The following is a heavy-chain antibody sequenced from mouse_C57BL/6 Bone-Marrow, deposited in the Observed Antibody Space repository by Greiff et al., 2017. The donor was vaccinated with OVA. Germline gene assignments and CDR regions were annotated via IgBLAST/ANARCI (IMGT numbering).Heavy chain of an antibody. J-gene: IGHJ3*01. D-gene: IGHD3-1*01. CDR2: IDPSDSYT. CDR1: GYTFTSYW. CDR3: ARRSSGAY. Sequence: QVHVKQPGAELVKPGASVKLSCKASGYTFTSYWMPWVKQRPGQGLEWIGEIDPSDSYTNYNQKFKGKATLTVDTSSSTAYMQLSSLTSEDSAVYYCARRSSGAYRGQGTLVTVSA. V-gene: IGHV1-50*01.